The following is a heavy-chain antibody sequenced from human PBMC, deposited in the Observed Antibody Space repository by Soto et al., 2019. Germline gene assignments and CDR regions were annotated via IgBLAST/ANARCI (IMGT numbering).Heavy chain of an antibody. Sequence: QVQLVQSGAEVKKPGASVKVSCKASGYTFTSYDINWVRQATGQGLEWMGWMNPNSGNTGYAQKFQGRVTMTRNTSISTAYIELSSLRSEDTAVYYCAREARIAAAGMARWFDPWGQGTLVTVSS. D-gene: IGHD6-13*01. V-gene: IGHV1-8*01. CDR3: AREARIAAAGMARWFDP. CDR2: MNPNSGNT. CDR1: GYTFTSYD. J-gene: IGHJ5*02.